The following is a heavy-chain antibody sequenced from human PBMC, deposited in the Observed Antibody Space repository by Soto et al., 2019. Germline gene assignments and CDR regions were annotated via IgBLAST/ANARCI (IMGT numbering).Heavy chain of an antibody. V-gene: IGHV3-33*01. Sequence: QVQLVESGGGEVQPGRSLRLSCAASGFTFSNYGMHWVRQAPGSGLEWVAVIWYDGSDKYYPDSVKGRFTISRDNSKDTLYLQKNSLRAEDTAVYYCARGHVADFWSAHKSYYYGMDVWGQGTPVTVSS. CDR1: GFTFSNYG. J-gene: IGHJ6*02. CDR3: ARGHVADFWSAHKSYYYGMDV. CDR2: IWYDGSDK. D-gene: IGHD3-3*01.